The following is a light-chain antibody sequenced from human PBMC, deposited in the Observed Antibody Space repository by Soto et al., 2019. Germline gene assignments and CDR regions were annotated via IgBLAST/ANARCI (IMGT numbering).Light chain of an antibody. CDR3: LQHYDYSWT. V-gene: IGKV1-5*03. J-gene: IGKJ1*01. Sequence: DIQMTQSPSTLSGSVGDRVTITCRASQTISSWLAWYQQKPGKAPKLLIYKASTLKSGVPSRFSGSGSGTDFTLTISCLQSEDFATYFCLQHYDYSWTFGQGTKVDIK. CDR1: QTISSW. CDR2: KAS.